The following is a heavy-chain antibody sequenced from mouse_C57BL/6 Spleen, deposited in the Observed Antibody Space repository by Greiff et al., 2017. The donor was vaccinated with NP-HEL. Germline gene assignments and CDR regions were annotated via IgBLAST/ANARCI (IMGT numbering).Heavy chain of an antibody. CDR1: GYTFTSYV. V-gene: IGHV1-14*01. CDR2: IYPYNDGT. Sequence: VQLKESGPELVKPGASVKMSCKASGYTFTSYVMHWVKQKPGQGLEWIGYIYPYNDGTKYNEKFKGKATLTSDKSSSTAYMELSSLTSEDSAVYYCARKRYYGSGGYWGQGTSVTVSS. J-gene: IGHJ4*01. D-gene: IGHD1-1*01. CDR3: ARKRYYGSGGY.